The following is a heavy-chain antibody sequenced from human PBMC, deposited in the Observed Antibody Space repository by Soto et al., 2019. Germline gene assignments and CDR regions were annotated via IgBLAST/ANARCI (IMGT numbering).Heavy chain of an antibody. V-gene: IGHV3-15*07. D-gene: IGHD6-6*01. CDR2: IKSKTDGGTT. Sequence: GGSLRLSCAASGFTFSNAWMNWVRQAPGKGLEWVGRIKSKTDGGTTDYAAPVKGRFTISRDDSKNTLYLQMNSLKTEDTAVYYCTTATVSSSPVDMYVWGQGTTVTVSS. CDR1: GFTFSNAW. J-gene: IGHJ6*02. CDR3: TTATVSSSPVDMYV.